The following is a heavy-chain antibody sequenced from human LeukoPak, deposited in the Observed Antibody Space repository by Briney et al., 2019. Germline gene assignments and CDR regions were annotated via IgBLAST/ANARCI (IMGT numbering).Heavy chain of an antibody. Sequence: QSGGSLRLSCAASGFIVTGNYMNWVRQAPGKGLEWVSYISSSGSTIYYADSVKGRFTISRDNAKNSLYLQMNSLRAEDTAVYYCAELGITMIGGVWGKGTTVTISS. V-gene: IGHV3-48*03. CDR2: ISSSGSTI. CDR3: AELGITMIGGV. D-gene: IGHD3-10*02. CDR1: GFIVTGNY. J-gene: IGHJ6*04.